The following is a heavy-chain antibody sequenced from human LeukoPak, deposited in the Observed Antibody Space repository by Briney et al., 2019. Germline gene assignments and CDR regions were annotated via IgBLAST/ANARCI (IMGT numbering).Heavy chain of an antibody. CDR2: IYISGTT. CDR1: GGSISSYY. Sequence: SETLSLTGNVSGGSISSYYWSWIRQSAGKGLEWIGRIYISGTTNYNPSLKSRVTMSIDTSKNQCSLKLNSVTAADTAMYYCARVFPGYPGTFDMWGQGTMVTVSS. D-gene: IGHD5-18*01. V-gene: IGHV4-4*07. CDR3: ARVFPGYPGTFDM. J-gene: IGHJ3*02.